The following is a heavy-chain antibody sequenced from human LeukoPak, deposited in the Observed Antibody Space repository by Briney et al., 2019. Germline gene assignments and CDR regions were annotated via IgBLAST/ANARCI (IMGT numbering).Heavy chain of an antibody. J-gene: IGHJ4*02. CDR3: AKDRSIGTYYTFDH. Sequence: PGGSLRLSCAASGFTFSSYSMNWVRQAPGKGLEWVATISGSGVMTYYADSVKGRFTVSGDNSKNTVYLQMSSLTAADTAVYYCAKDRSIGTYYTFDHWGQGTLVTVSS. D-gene: IGHD1-26*01. V-gene: IGHV3-23*01. CDR1: GFTFSSYS. CDR2: ISGSGVMT.